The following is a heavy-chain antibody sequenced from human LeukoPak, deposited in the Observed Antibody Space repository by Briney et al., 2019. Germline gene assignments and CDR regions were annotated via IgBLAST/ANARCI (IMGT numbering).Heavy chain of an antibody. J-gene: IGHJ4*02. CDR3: ARVGLHSSSSFDY. D-gene: IGHD6-6*01. CDR2: ISYDGSNK. CDR1: GFTFSSYA. Sequence: PGGSLRLSCAASGFTFSSYAMHWVRQAPGKGLEWVAVISYDGSNKYYADSVKGRFTISRDNSKNTLYLQMNSLRAEDTAVYYCARVGLHSSSSFDYWGQGTLVTVSS. V-gene: IGHV3-30-3*01.